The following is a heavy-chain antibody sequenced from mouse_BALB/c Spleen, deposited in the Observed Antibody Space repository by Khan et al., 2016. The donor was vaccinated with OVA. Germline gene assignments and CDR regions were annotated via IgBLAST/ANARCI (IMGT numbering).Heavy chain of an antibody. J-gene: IGHJ3*01. V-gene: IGHV3-2*02. CDR1: GYSITSDYA. Sequence: VQLKESGPGLVKPSQSLSLTCTVTGYSITSDYAWNWIRQFPGNKLEWMGYISYSGSTSYNPSLKSRFSITRDTSKNQFFLQLNSVTTEDTATYYCARGVRLTYWGQGTLVTVSA. CDR3: ARGVRLTY. CDR2: ISYSGST. D-gene: IGHD1-2*01.